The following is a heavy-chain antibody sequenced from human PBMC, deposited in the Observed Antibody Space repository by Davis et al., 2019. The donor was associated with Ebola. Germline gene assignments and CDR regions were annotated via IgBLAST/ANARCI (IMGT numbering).Heavy chain of an antibody. CDR1: GFTFSSYW. CDR3: ARVYGSGSYYIVRTYGMDV. Sequence: GSLRLSCAASGFTFSSYWMSWVRQAPGKGLEWVANIKQDGSEKYYVDSVKGRFTISRDNAKNSLYLQMNSLRDEDTAVYYCARVYGSGSYYIVRTYGMDVWGQGTTVTVSS. V-gene: IGHV3-7*01. J-gene: IGHJ6*02. CDR2: IKQDGSEK. D-gene: IGHD3-10*01.